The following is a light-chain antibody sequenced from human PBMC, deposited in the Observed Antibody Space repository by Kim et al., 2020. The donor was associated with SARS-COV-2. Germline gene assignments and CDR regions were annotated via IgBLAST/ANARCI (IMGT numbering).Light chain of an antibody. CDR1: SGHRSYA. J-gene: IGLJ1*01. V-gene: IGLV4-69*01. Sequence: QPVLTQSPSAAASLGASIKLTCTLSSGHRSYAIAWHQQQPEKGPRYLMKLNSDGSHNKGDGIPDRFSGSSSGAERYLTISSLQSEDEADYYCQTWTTGVRVFGPGTKVTVL. CDR2: LNSDGSH. CDR3: QTWTTGVRV.